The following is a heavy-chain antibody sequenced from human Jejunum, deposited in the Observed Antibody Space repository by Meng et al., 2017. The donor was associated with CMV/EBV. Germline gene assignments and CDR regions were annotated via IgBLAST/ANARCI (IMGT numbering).Heavy chain of an antibody. Sequence: GTSITTYYWSWIRQSPGKGLEWIGYTYKSGSNNYNPSLKGRVTISVDRSKNQLSLRLSFVTVEDTAVYYCARDPKASSWYHFDYWGQGMLVTVSS. CDR1: GTSITTYY. CDR2: TYKSGSN. J-gene: IGHJ4*02. V-gene: IGHV4-59*01. D-gene: IGHD6-13*01. CDR3: ARDPKASSWYHFDY.